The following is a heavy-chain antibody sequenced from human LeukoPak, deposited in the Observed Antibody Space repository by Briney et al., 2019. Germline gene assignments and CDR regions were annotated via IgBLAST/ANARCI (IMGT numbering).Heavy chain of an antibody. J-gene: IGHJ4*02. CDR3: AKITGTTSEDY. V-gene: IGHV3-30*18. D-gene: IGHD1-7*01. Sequence: GGSLRLSCAASGFTFSSYGMHWVRQAPGKGLEWVAVISYDGSNKYYADSVKGRFTISRDNSKNTLYPQMNSLRAEDTAVYYCAKITGTTSEDYWGQGTLVTVSS. CDR2: ISYDGSNK. CDR1: GFTFSSYG.